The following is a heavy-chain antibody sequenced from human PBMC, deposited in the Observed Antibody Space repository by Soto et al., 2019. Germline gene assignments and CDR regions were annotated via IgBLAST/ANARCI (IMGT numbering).Heavy chain of an antibody. CDR1: GFTFSSYG. D-gene: IGHD5-12*01. Sequence: ESGGGVVQPGRSLRLSCAASGFTFSSYGMHWVRQAPGKGLEWVAVIWYDGSNKYYADSVKGRFTISRDNSKNTLYLQMNSLRAEDTAVYYCARDKRWLHPGAFDIWGQGTMVTVSS. V-gene: IGHV3-33*01. CDR2: IWYDGSNK. J-gene: IGHJ3*02. CDR3: ARDKRWLHPGAFDI.